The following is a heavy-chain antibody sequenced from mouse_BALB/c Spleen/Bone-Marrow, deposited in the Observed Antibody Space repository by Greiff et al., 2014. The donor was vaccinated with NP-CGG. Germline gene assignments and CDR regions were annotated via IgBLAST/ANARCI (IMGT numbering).Heavy chain of an antibody. V-gene: IGHV14-3*02. D-gene: IGHD1-1*01. CDR3: SRDYGGTAWFAC. CDR2: IDPANGNT. CDR1: GFNIKDTH. J-gene: IGHJ3*01. Sequence: VTLKESGAELVKPGASVKLSCTASGFNIKDTHMHWVKQGPEQGLEWIGRIDPANGNTKYDPNFQGKATITADTSSNTAYLQLSSLTSEDTAVYYCSRDYGGTAWFACWGHGTLVTVSA.